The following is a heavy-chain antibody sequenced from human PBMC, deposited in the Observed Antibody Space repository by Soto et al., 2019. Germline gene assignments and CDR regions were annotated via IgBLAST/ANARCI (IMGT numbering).Heavy chain of an antibody. J-gene: IGHJ6*02. CDR1: GGSISSSSYY. Sequence: NPSETLSLTCTASGGSISSSSYYWGWIRQPPGKGLEWIGSIYYSGSTYYNPSLKSRVTISVDTSKNQFSLKLSSVTAADTAVYYCARLPKKYSSSWNNYYYYGMDVWGQGTTVT. D-gene: IGHD6-13*01. CDR3: ARLPKKYSSSWNNYYYYGMDV. CDR2: IYYSGST. V-gene: IGHV4-39*01.